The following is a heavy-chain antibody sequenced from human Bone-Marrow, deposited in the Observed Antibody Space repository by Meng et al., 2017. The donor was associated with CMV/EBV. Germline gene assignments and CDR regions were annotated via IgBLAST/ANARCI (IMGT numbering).Heavy chain of an antibody. CDR2: IKQDASEK. J-gene: IGHJ5*02. V-gene: IGHV3-7*01. CDR1: GFTFSSYW. D-gene: IGHD3-3*01. Sequence: GGSLRLSCAASGFTFSSYWMSWVRQAPGNGLEWVANIKQDASEKYYVGSVKGRFIISRDNAKNSLYLQMNSLRAEDTAVYYCAKDRKDDFWSGYGPNWFDPWGQGTLVTFSS. CDR3: AKDRKDDFWSGYGPNWFDP.